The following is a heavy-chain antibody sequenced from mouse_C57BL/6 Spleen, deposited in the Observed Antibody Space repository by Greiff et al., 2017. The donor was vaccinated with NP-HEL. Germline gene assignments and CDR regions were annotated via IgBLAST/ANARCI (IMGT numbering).Heavy chain of an antibody. Sequence: VQLQQSGAELVKPGASVKISCTASGYAFSSYWMNWVKQRPGKGLEWIGQIYPGDGDTNYNGKFKGKATLTADKSSSTAYMQLSSLTSEDSAVYFCARYYGNYSAMDYWGQGTSVTVSS. V-gene: IGHV1-80*01. J-gene: IGHJ4*01. D-gene: IGHD2-1*01. CDR3: ARYYGNYSAMDY. CDR2: IYPGDGDT. CDR1: GYAFSSYW.